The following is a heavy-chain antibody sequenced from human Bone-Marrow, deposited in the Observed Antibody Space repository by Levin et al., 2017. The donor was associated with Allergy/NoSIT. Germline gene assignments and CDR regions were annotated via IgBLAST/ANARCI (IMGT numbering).Heavy chain of an antibody. CDR2: ISYHGNNK. J-gene: IGHJ4*02. CDR1: GFTFSSYG. D-gene: IGHD2-15*01. V-gene: IGHV3-30*18. CDR3: AKDQSPGCSGGTCYSGTASSSFDY. Sequence: GESLKISCAASGFTFSSYGLHWVRQAPGKGLEWVGVISYHGNNKYYADSVKGRFTISRDNSKNTLYLQMDSLRAEDTAVYYCAKDQSPGCSGGTCYSGTASSSFDYWGQGTLVTVSS.